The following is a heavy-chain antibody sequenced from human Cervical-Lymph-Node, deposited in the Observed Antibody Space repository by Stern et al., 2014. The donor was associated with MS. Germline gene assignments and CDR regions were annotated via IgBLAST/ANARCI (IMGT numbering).Heavy chain of an antibody. D-gene: IGHD1-1*01. V-gene: IGHV1-69*01. CDR1: GGTFSSFG. CDR2: IIPLFGTA. J-gene: IGHJ6*02. CDR3: ARDHNWEGDYYVMDV. Sequence: VQLVESGAEVKKPGSSVKVSCKTSGGTFSSFGISWVRQAPGQGLEWIGGIIPLFGTAHYVPSFQGRATITADESTNSAYMELNNMRSDDSAVYYCARDHNWEGDYYVMDVWGQGTTVTVSS.